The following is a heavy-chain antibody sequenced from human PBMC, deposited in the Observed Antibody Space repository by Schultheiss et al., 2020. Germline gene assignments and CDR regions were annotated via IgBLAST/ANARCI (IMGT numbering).Heavy chain of an antibody. V-gene: IGHV3-9*01. CDR1: GFTFGDYA. J-gene: IGHJ3*02. CDR2: ISWNSGSI. Sequence: GGSLRLSCAASGFTFGDYAMHWVRQAPGKGLEWVSGISWNSGSIGYADSVKGRFTISRDNAKNSLYLQMNSLRAEDTAVYYCARDRAGGATGDAFDIWGQGTTVTVSS. D-gene: IGHD1-26*01. CDR3: ARDRAGGATGDAFDI.